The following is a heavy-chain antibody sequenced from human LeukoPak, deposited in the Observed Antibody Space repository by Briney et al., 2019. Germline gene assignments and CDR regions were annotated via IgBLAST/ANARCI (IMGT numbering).Heavy chain of an antibody. CDR3: AKDFSSSWHDAFDI. Sequence: GGSLRLSCAASGFTFSSYGMHWVRQAPGKGLEWVAVISYDGSNKYYADSVKGRFTISRDNSKNTLYLQMNSLRVEDTAVYYCAKDFSSSWHDAFDIWGQGTMVTVSS. CDR1: GFTFSSYG. D-gene: IGHD6-13*01. V-gene: IGHV3-30*18. CDR2: ISYDGSNK. J-gene: IGHJ3*02.